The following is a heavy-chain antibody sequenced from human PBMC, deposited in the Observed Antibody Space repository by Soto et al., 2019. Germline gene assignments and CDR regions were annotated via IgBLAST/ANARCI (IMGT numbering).Heavy chain of an antibody. CDR3: VRGGVVVTAVDYYCYYGMDV. J-gene: IGHJ6*02. Sequence: GGSLRLSCAASGFPVSSNYMSWVRQAPGKGLEWVSVIYSGGSIYYADPVKGRFTISRDNSKNTLYLQMNSLRAEDTAVYYFVRGGVVVTAVDYYCYYGMDVWGQGTTVTVSS. V-gene: IGHV3-53*01. CDR2: IYSGGSI. D-gene: IGHD2-21*02. CDR1: GFPVSSNY.